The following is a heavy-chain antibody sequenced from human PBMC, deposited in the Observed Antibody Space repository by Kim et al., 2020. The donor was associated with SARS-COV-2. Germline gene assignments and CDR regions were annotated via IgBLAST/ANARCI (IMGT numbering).Heavy chain of an antibody. CDR1: GYTFTSYG. D-gene: IGHD3-3*01. CDR2: ISAYNGNT. J-gene: IGHJ4*02. Sequence: ASVKVSCKASGYTFTSYGISWVRQAPGQGLEWMGWISAYNGNTNYAQKLQGRVTMTTDTSTSTAYMELRSLRSDDTAVYYCARADHNRASPGLLYYDFWSGYYRGGDFDYWGQGTLVTVSS. V-gene: IGHV1-18*01. CDR3: ARADHNRASPGLLYYDFWSGYYRGGDFDY.